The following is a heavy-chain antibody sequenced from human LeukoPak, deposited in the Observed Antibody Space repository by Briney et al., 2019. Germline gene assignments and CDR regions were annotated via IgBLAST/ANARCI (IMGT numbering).Heavy chain of an antibody. V-gene: IGHV1-8*01. CDR1: GYTFTNYD. CDR2: MNPNSGNT. D-gene: IGHD4-17*01. J-gene: IGHJ6*03. Sequence: GASVKVSCKASGYTFTNYDINWVRQATGQGLEWMGWMNPNSGNTGYTQKFQGRVTMTRNTSISTAYMELSSLRFDDTAVYYCARRRLDCMDVWGKGTTVTVSS. CDR3: ARRRLDCMDV.